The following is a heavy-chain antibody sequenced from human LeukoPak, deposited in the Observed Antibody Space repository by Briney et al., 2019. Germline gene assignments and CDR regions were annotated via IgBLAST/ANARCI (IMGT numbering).Heavy chain of an antibody. J-gene: IGHJ4*02. CDR2: IKQDGSER. CDR3: ATGAGCGY. CDR1: GFTFSSYW. D-gene: IGHD6-19*01. Sequence: GGSLRLSCAASGFTFSSYWMTWVRQAPGKGLECVANIKQDGSERNYVDSVKGRFTISRDNAKNSLYLQMNTLRDEDTAVYYCATGAGCGYWGQGTLVTVSS. V-gene: IGHV3-7*03.